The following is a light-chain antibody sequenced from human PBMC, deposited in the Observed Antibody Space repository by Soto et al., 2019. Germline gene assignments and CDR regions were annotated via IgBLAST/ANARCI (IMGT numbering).Light chain of an antibody. J-gene: IGLJ1*01. CDR3: SSYAGSTKRYV. CDR1: SSDVGGYPY. CDR2: DVS. V-gene: IGLV2-8*01. Sequence: QSVLNQPPSASGAAGQSVTISCTGTSSDVGGYPYVSWYQQHPGKAPKLIIYDVSERPSGVPHRFSGSKSGNTASLTVSGLQAEDAADYYCSSYAGSTKRYVFGTGTKVTVL.